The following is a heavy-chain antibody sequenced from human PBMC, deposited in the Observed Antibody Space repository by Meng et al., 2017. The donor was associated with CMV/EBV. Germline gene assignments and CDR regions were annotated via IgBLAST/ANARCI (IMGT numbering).Heavy chain of an antibody. CDR3: ARAAPDYYDSSGPPDY. D-gene: IGHD3-22*01. V-gene: IGHV4-30-4*08. Sequence: QGPLADSGPGLVKPSQTLSLTCTVSGGSISIGDYYWSWIRQPPGKGLEWIGYIYYSGSTYYNPSLKSRVTISVDTSKNQFSLKLSSVTAADTAVYYCARAAPDYYDSSGPPDYWGQGTLVTVSS. CDR2: IYYSGST. J-gene: IGHJ4*02. CDR1: GGSISIGDYY.